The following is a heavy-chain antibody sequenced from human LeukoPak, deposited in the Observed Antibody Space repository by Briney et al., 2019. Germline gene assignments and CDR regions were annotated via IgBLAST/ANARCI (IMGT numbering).Heavy chain of an antibody. CDR2: IYSGGST. V-gene: IGHV3-53*05. D-gene: IGHD2-15*01. Sequence: GGSLRLSCAASGFTVSSNYMTWVHQAPGKGLEWVSHIYSGGSTYYADSVKGRFTISRDNSKNTLYLQMNSLRAEDTAVYYCAKPGSWGSSNYYFDYWGQGTLVTVSS. J-gene: IGHJ4*02. CDR3: AKPGSWGSSNYYFDY. CDR1: GFTVSSNY.